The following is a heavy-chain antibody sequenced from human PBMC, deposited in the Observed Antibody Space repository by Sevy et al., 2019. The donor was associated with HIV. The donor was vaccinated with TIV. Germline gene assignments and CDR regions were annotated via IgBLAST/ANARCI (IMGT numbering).Heavy chain of an antibody. V-gene: IGHV3-33*08. Sequence: GGSLRLSCAVSGFTFSDYGMHWVRQAPGKGLEWVAVIWYDGSNTIYADSVKGRFTISRDNSKNILYLQMNSLRDEDTAVYYCARDPHEIMLSGSYYLYWGQGTRVTVSS. CDR1: GFTFSDYG. CDR3: ARDPHEIMLSGSYYLY. D-gene: IGHD1-26*01. J-gene: IGHJ4*02. CDR2: IWYDGSNT.